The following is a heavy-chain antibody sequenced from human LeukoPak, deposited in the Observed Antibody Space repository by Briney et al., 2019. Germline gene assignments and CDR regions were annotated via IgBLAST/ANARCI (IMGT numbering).Heavy chain of an antibody. CDR1: GDSVSSNSAA. CDR2: TYYRSEWYN. D-gene: IGHD3-22*01. CDR3: AQADSTGYFYFQH. Sequence: SQTLSLTCAISGDSVSSNSAAWNWIRQSPSRVLEWLGRTYYRSEWYNDYAVSVKSRININPDTSKNQFSLQLNSVTPEDTAVYYCAQADSTGYFYFQHWGQGTLVTVSS. J-gene: IGHJ1*01. V-gene: IGHV6-1*01.